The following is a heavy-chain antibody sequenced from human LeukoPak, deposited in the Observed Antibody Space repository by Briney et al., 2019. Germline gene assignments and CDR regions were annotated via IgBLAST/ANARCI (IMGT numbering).Heavy chain of an antibody. CDR1: GFTVSEYD. D-gene: IGHD3-16*02. CDR3: LRDYHGMDA. J-gene: IGHJ6*02. Sequence: PGGSLRLSCAASGFTVSEYDMHWVRQATGKGLEWVSAIGIVGDTYYVGSVKGRFTMSRDNASNKVHLQMNSLRDGDTGFYYCLRDYHGMDAWGQGTTVIVSS. V-gene: IGHV3-13*01. CDR2: IGIVGDT.